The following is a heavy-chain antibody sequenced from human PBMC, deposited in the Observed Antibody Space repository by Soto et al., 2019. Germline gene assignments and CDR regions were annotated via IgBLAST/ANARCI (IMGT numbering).Heavy chain of an antibody. Sequence: ASVKVSCKTSGDTFTDSSMHWVRQAPGQGLEWMGWINLKSGDTNYAEKFLGRFTMTRDTSIIPAYMEFTRLKSDATAVYYCARDLGGYDLYGPDTWGQGTLVTVSS. CDR1: GDTFTDSS. D-gene: IGHD5-12*01. CDR2: INLKSGDT. CDR3: ARDLGGYDLYGPDT. J-gene: IGHJ5*02. V-gene: IGHV1-2*02.